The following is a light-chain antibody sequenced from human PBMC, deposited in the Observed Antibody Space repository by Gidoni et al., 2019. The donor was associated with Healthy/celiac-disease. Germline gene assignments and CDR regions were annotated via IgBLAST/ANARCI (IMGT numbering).Light chain of an antibody. CDR2: EVM. Sequence: QSALTQPASVSGCPGQSTTISCTGTSSDGGGDNYVSWYQQHPGQAPKLMIYEVMNRPSGVSNRFPGAKSGNTGSLTIPGLQAEDEADYYCSSYTSSSTPVVFGGGTKLTVL. CDR3: SSYTSSSTPVV. CDR1: SSDGGGDNY. J-gene: IGLJ2*01. V-gene: IGLV2-14*01.